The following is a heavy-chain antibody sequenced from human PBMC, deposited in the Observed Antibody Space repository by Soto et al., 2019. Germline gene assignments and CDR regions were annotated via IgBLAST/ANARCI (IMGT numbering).Heavy chain of an antibody. J-gene: IGHJ3*02. CDR2: IYWNDDQ. CDR1: GLSFGTSGVG. Sequence: QITLKESGPTLVKPTQTLTLTCTASGLSFGTSGVGVGWIRQPPGKALEWLALIYWNDDQPYSPSLKSSLTITKDTNNNQVVLTMTDMDPVDTATYYCASITTVATAAFDIWGQGIRGTV. D-gene: IGHD4-17*01. CDR3: ASITTVATAAFDI. V-gene: IGHV2-5*01.